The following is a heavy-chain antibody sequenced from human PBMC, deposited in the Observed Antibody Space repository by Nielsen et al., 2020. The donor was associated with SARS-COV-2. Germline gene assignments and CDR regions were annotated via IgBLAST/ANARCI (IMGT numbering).Heavy chain of an antibody. Sequence: GESLKISCAASGFTFSSYEMNWVRQAPGKGLEWVSYISSSGSTIYYADSVKGRFTISRDNAKNSLYLQMNSLRAEDTAVYYCARGSYDSSGYYYDPFDYWGQGTLVTVSS. CDR3: ARGSYDSSGYYYDPFDY. D-gene: IGHD3-22*01. V-gene: IGHV3-48*03. J-gene: IGHJ4*02. CDR1: GFTFSSYE. CDR2: ISSSGSTI.